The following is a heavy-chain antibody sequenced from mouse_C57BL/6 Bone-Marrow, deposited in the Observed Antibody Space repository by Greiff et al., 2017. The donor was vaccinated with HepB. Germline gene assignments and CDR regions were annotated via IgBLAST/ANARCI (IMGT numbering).Heavy chain of an antibody. D-gene: IGHD2-3*01. J-gene: IGHJ1*03. CDR1: GYTFTSYW. CDR2: IDTSDSET. CDR3: ARGGRGLLQYFDV. V-gene: IGHV1-52*01. Sequence: QVQLKQPGAELVRPGSSVKLSCKASGYTFTSYWMHWVKQRPIQGLEWIGNIDTSDSETHYNQKFKDKATLTVDKSSSTAYMQLSSLTSEDSAVYYCARGGRGLLQYFDVWGTGTTVTVSS.